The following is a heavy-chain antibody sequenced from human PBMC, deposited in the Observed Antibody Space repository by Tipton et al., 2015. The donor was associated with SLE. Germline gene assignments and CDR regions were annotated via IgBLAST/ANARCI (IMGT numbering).Heavy chain of an antibody. V-gene: IGHV4-31*03. J-gene: IGHJ5*02. D-gene: IGHD4-11*01. CDR2: IYYSGST. CDR3: AGEYSNYPGFDP. Sequence: TLSLTCTVSGGSISSGGYYWSWIRQHPGKGLEWIGYIYYSGSTYYNPSLKSRVTISVDTSKNQFSLKLSSVTAADTAVYYCAGEYSNYPGFDPWGQGTLVTVSS. CDR1: GGSISSGGYY.